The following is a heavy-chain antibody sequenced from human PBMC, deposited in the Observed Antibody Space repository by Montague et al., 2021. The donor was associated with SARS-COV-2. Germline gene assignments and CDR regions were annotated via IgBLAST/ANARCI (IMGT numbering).Heavy chain of an antibody. D-gene: IGHD6-13*01. CDR1: GGSISSSSYY. CDR3: ARVGRQQLVRLSGMDV. CDR2: IYYSGST. V-gene: IGHV4-39*07. Sequence: SETLSLTCTVSGGSISSSSYYWGWIRQPPGKGLEWIGSIYYSGSTYYNPSLKSRVTISVDTSKNQFSLKLSSVTAADTAVYYCARVGRQQLVRLSGMDVWGQGTTVPVSS. J-gene: IGHJ6*02.